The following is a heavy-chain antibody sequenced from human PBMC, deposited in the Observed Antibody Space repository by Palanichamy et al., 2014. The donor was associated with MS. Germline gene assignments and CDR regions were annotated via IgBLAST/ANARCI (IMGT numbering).Heavy chain of an antibody. J-gene: IGHJ4*02. CDR3: ARDYDFWSGYYSGLAH. CDR2: INAGNGDT. Sequence: QVQLVQSGAEVKKPGASVKVSCKASGYTFTSYAMNWVRQAPGQWLEWMGWINAGNGDTKYSEKFQGRVSITTDASTAYMELSSLRFEDTAVYYCARDYDFWSGYYSGLAHWGQGTLVTVSS. D-gene: IGHD3-3*01. CDR1: GYTFTSYA. V-gene: IGHV1-3*01.